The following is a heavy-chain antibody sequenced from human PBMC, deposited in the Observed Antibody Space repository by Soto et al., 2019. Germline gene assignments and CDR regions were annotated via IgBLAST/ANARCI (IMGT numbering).Heavy chain of an antibody. CDR1: GYTFTSYA. CDR2: INAGNGNT. Sequence: ASVKVSCKASGYTFTSYAMHWVRQAPGQRLEWMGWINAGNGNTKYSQKFQGRVTITRDTSASTAYMELSSLRSEDTAVYYCARPLDLQNRNAPGAQGTLVPVSA. V-gene: IGHV1-3*01. CDR3: ARPLDLQNRNAP. J-gene: IGHJ5*02.